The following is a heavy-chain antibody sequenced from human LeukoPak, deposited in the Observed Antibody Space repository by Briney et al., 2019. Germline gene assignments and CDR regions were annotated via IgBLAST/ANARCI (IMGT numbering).Heavy chain of an antibody. J-gene: IGHJ6*02. D-gene: IGHD6-13*01. CDR1: GGSISSYY. CDR3: ARTMIAAAGTTYYYYYGMDV. V-gene: IGHV4-59*12. Sequence: PSETLSLTCTVSGGSISSYYWSWIRQPPGKGLEWIGYIYYSGSTNYNPSLKSRVTISVDTSKNQFSLKLSSVTAADTAVYYCARTMIAAAGTTYYYYYGMDVWGQGTTVTVSS. CDR2: IYYSGST.